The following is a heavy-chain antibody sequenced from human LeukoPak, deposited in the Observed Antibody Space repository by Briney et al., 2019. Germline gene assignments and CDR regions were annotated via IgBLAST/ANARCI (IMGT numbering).Heavy chain of an antibody. CDR3: AKGLDDGYFDY. V-gene: IGHV3-9*01. CDR2: ISWNSGSI. Sequence: GGSLRLSCAASGFTFDDYAMHWVRHAPGKGLEWVSGISWNSGSIGYADSVKGRFTISRDNAKNSLYLQMNSLRAEDTALYYCAKGLDDGYFDYWGQGTLVTVSS. D-gene: IGHD1-1*01. J-gene: IGHJ4*02. CDR1: GFTFDDYA.